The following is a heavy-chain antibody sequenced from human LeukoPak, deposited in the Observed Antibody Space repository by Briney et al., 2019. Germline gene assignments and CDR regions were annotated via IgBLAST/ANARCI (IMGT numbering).Heavy chain of an antibody. CDR3: AKVGIPITIFGVSDF. V-gene: IGHV3-23*01. CDR1: GFTFSSYA. Sequence: GGSLRLSCAASGFTFSSYAMTWVRQAPGKGLEWVSGISGSGGSTYYADSVKGRFSISRDNSKNTVYLQMNSLRAEDTAVYYCAKVGIPITIFGVSDFWGQGTLVTVSS. CDR2: ISGSGGST. D-gene: IGHD3-3*01. J-gene: IGHJ4*02.